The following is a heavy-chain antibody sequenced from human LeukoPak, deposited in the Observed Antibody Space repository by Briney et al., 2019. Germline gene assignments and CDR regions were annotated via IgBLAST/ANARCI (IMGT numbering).Heavy chain of an antibody. Sequence: PSETLSLTCTVSGASISSFFWSWIPQPAGKGLEWVGHIYSSVSTNFNPSLKRRLTMSLDTSMNQLSLTLSSVTAADTAVYYCARFSGLEGIPSAFNWFDPWGQGTLVTVSS. CDR1: GASISSFF. CDR2: IYSSVST. J-gene: IGHJ5*02. CDR3: ARFSGLEGIPSAFNWFDP. D-gene: IGHD2-2*01. V-gene: IGHV4-4*07.